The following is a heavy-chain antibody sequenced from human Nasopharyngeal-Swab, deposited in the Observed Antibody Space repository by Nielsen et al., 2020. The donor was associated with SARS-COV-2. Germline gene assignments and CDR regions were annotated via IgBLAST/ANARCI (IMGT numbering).Heavy chain of an antibody. Sequence: WVRQAPGQGLEWMGGIIPIFGTANYAQKFQGRVTITADKSTSTAYMELSSLRSEDTAVYYCASSYCSSTSCRLSYYYGMDVWGQGTTVTV. D-gene: IGHD2-2*01. CDR2: IIPIFGTA. CDR3: ASSYCSSTSCRLSYYYGMDV. V-gene: IGHV1-69*06. J-gene: IGHJ6*02.